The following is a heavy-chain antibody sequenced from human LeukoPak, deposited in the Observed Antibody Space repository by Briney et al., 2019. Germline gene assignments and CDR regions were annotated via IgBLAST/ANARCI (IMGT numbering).Heavy chain of an antibody. CDR3: ASGIAVADDAEYFQH. CDR2: IYTSGST. CDR1: GGSISSYY. V-gene: IGHV4-4*07. J-gene: IGHJ1*01. D-gene: IGHD6-19*01. Sequence: SETLSLTCSVSGGSISSYYWSWIRQPAGKGLEWIGRIYTSGSTNYNPSLKSRVTMSVDTSKNQFSLKLSSVTAADTAVYYCASGIAVADDAEYFQHWGQGTLVTVSS.